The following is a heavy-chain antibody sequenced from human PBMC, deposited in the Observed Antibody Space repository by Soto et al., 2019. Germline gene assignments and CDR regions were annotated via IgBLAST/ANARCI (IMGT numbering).Heavy chain of an antibody. D-gene: IGHD5-12*01. V-gene: IGHV2-5*02. J-gene: IGHJ4*02. CDR3: AHRPRGYAYYFYY. CDR2: IYWDEDK. CDR1: GFSLSTRGVA. Sequence: QITLKESGPTLVKPTQTLTLTCTFSGFSLSTRGVAVGWFRQPPGKALEWLALIYWDEDKWYSPSLKSRLTITDDPSKNQVVLTMTNIDPVDTATYYCAHRPRGYAYYFYYWGQGTPVTVSS.